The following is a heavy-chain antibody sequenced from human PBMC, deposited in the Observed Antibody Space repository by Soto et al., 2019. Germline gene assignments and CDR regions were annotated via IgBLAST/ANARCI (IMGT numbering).Heavy chain of an antibody. CDR1: GYTFTSYD. J-gene: IGHJ6*03. V-gene: IGHV1-8*01. CDR2: MNPNSGNT. D-gene: IGHD3-9*01. Sequence: GASVKVSCKASGYTFTSYDINWVRQATGQGLEWMGWMNPNSGNTGYAQKFQGRVTMTRNTSISTAYMELSSLRSEDTTVYYCARGPRTYYDILTGDHYYMDVWGKGTTVTVSS. CDR3: ARGPRTYYDILTGDHYYMDV.